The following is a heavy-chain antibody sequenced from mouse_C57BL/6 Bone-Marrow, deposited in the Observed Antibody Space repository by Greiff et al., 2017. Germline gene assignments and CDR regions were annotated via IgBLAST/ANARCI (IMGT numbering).Heavy chain of an antibody. D-gene: IGHD1-2*01. CDR3: AREYYGP. CDR1: GYTFTSYW. J-gene: IGHJ3*01. Sequence: VQLQQPGAELVMPGASVKLSCKASGYTFTSYWMHWVKQRPGQGLEWIGEIDPSDSYSNYNQKFKGKATLTVDTSSSTTYMQLSSLTSEDSAVYYCAREYYGPWAQGTLVTVSA. CDR2: IDPSDSYS. V-gene: IGHV1-50*01.